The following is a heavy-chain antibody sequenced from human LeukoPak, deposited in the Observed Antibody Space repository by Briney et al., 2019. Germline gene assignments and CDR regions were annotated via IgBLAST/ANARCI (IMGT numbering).Heavy chain of an antibody. CDR3: ATDRYYGSGSYYKFDY. Sequence: SETLSLTCGVSGASFSGYYWTWIRQPPGKGLEWIGEINHSGGTNYNMSLKSRVTISVDPSKKQFSLKLCSVTAEDTAVYYCATDRYYGSGSYYKFDYWGQGILVTVSS. V-gene: IGHV4-34*01. J-gene: IGHJ4*02. CDR1: GASFSGYY. D-gene: IGHD3-10*01. CDR2: INHSGGT.